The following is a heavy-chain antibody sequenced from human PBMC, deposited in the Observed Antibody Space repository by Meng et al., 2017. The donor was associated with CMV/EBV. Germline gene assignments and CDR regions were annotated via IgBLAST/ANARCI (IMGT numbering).Heavy chain of an antibody. J-gene: IGHJ4*02. D-gene: IGHD2-2*01. CDR1: GYTFTSYY. CDR2: INPSGGST. Sequence: ASVKVSCKASGYTFTSYYMHWVRQASGQGLEWMGIINPSGGSTSYAQKFQGRVTMTRDTSTSTVYMELSRLRSDDTAVYYCARDWVVPAALDYWGQGTLVTVSS. CDR3: ARDWVVPAALDY. V-gene: IGHV1-46*01.